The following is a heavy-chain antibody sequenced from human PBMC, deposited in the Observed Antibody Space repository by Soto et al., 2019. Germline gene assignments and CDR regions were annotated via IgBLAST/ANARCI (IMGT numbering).Heavy chain of an antibody. D-gene: IGHD3-3*01. Sequence: QVQLVQYGAEVKKPGSSVKVSCKASGGTFSSYAISWVRQAPGQGLEWMGGIIPIFGTANYAQKFQGRVTITADKSTSTAYMELSSLRSEDTAVYYCARGIRFLEWGGQGGMDVWGQGTTVTVSS. J-gene: IGHJ6*02. CDR2: IIPIFGTA. V-gene: IGHV1-69*06. CDR1: GGTFSSYA. CDR3: ARGIRFLEWGGQGGMDV.